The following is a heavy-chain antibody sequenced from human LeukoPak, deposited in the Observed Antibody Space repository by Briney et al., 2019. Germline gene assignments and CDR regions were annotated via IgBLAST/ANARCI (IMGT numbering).Heavy chain of an antibody. CDR2: ISGDGTRT. Sequence: PGGSLRLSCAASGFSFSSYAMTWARQAPVKGLERVSAISGDGTRTYYADSVKGRFTISRDNSKNTLYLEMSSLRVEDTAIYYCAKDLYDSSGSRYDYWGQGTLVTVSS. J-gene: IGHJ4*02. D-gene: IGHD3-22*01. CDR1: GFSFSSYA. V-gene: IGHV3-23*01. CDR3: AKDLYDSSGSRYDY.